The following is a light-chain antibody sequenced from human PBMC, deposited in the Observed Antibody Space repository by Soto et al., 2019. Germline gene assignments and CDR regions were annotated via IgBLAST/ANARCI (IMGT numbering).Light chain of an antibody. Sequence: QSALTQPASVSGSPGQSITISCSGLSADVGGYNYVSWYQQHPDKAPKLLIYEVSNRPSGVSNRFSGSKSGNSASLTISGLQAGDEGDYYCSSYTSRNTLVFGGGTKLTVL. CDR2: EVS. CDR3: SSYTSRNTLV. V-gene: IGLV2-14*01. J-gene: IGLJ2*01. CDR1: SADVGGYNY.